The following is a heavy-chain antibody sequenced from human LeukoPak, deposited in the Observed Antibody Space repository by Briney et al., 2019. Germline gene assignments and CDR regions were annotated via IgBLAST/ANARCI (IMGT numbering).Heavy chain of an antibody. J-gene: IGHJ4*02. CDR3: ARAYHDSSGYYYYY. D-gene: IGHD3-22*01. Sequence: GGSLRLSCAASGFTFSSYAMHWVRQAPGKGPEWVAVISYDGSNKYYADSVKGRFTISRDNSKNTLYLQMNSLRAEDTAVYYCARAYHDSSGYYYYYWGQGTRVTVSS. CDR1: GFTFSSYA. CDR2: ISYDGSNK. V-gene: IGHV3-30-3*01.